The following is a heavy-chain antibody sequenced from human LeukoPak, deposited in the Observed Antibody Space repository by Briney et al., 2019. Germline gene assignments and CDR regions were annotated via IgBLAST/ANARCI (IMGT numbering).Heavy chain of an antibody. V-gene: IGHV4-39*01. J-gene: IGHJ4*02. Sequence: SETLSLTCTVSGDSISSRSHYWAWIRESPGKGLEWIGSIFYTGSGYYNPSLESRVTMSLDTSKNQISLKLTSVTAADTAVYYRARKTWFWYFDSWGQGTLVTVSS. D-gene: IGHD3-10*01. CDR2: IFYTGSG. CDR1: GDSISSRSHY. CDR3: ARKTWFWYFDS.